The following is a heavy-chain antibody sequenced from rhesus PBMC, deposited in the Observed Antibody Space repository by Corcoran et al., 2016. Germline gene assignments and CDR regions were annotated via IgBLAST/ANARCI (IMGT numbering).Heavy chain of an antibody. J-gene: IGHJ4*01. Sequence: QVQLQESGPGLVKPSETLSLTCAVSGGSISDDYSWSWIRPPPGKGLGWIGYIYGSGGGTNYNPSLKNLVTISIDTSNNQFSLKLSSVTAADTAVYYCAREGYYYSGSYYYDFDYWGQGVLVTVSS. CDR2: IYGSGGGT. CDR1: GGSISDDYS. CDR3: AREGYYYSGSYYYDFDY. V-gene: IGHV4-106*01. D-gene: IGHD3-16*01.